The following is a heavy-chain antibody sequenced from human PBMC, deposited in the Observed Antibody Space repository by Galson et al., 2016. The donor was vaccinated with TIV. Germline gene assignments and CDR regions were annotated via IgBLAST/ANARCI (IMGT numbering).Heavy chain of an antibody. Sequence: SLRLSCAVSGINFSKYGMHWVRQAPGKGLEWVAVISYNGISKYYIESVRGRFTTSRDNSQNMLNLQMNSLRTEDTAMYYCVKERLNFWSISLHSFDSWGQGTLVTVSS. CDR2: ISYNGISK. D-gene: IGHD3-3*01. CDR1: GINFSKYG. CDR3: VKERLNFWSISLHSFDS. J-gene: IGHJ4*02. V-gene: IGHV3-30*18.